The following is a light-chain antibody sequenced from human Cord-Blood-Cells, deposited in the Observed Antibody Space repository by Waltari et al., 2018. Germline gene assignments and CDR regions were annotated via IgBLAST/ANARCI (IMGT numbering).Light chain of an antibody. J-gene: IGKJ2*03. CDR3: QQYYSTPPYS. CDR1: QSVLYSSNNKNY. Sequence: DIVMTQSPDSLSVSLGERATLNCKSSQSVLYSSNNKNYLAWSQQKPGQPPKLLIYWASTRESGVPDRFSGSGSGTDFTLTISSLQAEDVAVYYCQQYYSTPPYSFGQGTKLEIK. CDR2: WAS. V-gene: IGKV4-1*01.